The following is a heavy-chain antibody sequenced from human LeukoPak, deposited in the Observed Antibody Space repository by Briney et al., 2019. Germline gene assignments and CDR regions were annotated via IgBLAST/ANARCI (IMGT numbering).Heavy chain of an antibody. CDR2: ISSSGSTI. J-gene: IGHJ4*02. Sequence: PGGSLRLSCAASGFTFSSYEMNWVRQAPGKGLEWVPYISSSGSTIYYADSVKGRFTISRDNAKNSLYLQMNSLRAEDTAVYYCARGDGRTGTRVYWGQGTLVTVSS. CDR3: ARGDGRTGTRVY. CDR1: GFTFSSYE. D-gene: IGHD1-7*01. V-gene: IGHV3-48*03.